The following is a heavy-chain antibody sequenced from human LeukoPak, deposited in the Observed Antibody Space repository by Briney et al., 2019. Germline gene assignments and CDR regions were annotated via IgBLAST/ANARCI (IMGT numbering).Heavy chain of an antibody. Sequence: GGSLRLSCAASGFTVCRNYMTWVRQAPGKGLEWVSVRYIDGTTYYADSVKGRFTISRDNPRNTLFLQMNSLRVEDTAVYYCARRGTGYSSTWDSPLDYWGQGTLVTVSS. CDR1: GFTVCRNY. V-gene: IGHV3-66*01. CDR3: ARRGTGYSSTWDSPLDY. J-gene: IGHJ4*02. D-gene: IGHD6-13*01. CDR2: RYIDGTT.